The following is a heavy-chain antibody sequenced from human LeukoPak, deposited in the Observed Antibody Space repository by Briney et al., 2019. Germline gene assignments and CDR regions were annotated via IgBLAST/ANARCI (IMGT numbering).Heavy chain of an antibody. CDR2: ISLDGGIK. Sequence: GGSLRLSCAASGFIFSNYGMHWVRQPPGKGLEWVAVISLDGGIKYYADSVKGRFTISRDNSQNTLYLQMISLRAGDTAVYYCAKDYYGSGGQGTLVTVSS. V-gene: IGHV3-30*18. CDR3: AKDYYGS. D-gene: IGHD3-10*01. CDR1: GFIFSNYG. J-gene: IGHJ4*02.